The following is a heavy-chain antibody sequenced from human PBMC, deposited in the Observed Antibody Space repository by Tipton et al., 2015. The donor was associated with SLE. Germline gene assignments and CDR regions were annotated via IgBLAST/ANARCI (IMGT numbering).Heavy chain of an antibody. CDR1: GGSISSASYF. CDR3: ARDLGLLGFDY. V-gene: IGHV4-61*02. D-gene: IGHD3/OR15-3a*01. J-gene: IGHJ4*02. Sequence: TLSLTCTVSGGSISSASYFWNWIRQPAGKGLEWIGTIYTSGSSNYNPSLKSRVTISLDTSKNQFSLRLRSVTAADTAVYYCARDLGLLGFDYWGQGTLVIVSS. CDR2: IYTSGSS.